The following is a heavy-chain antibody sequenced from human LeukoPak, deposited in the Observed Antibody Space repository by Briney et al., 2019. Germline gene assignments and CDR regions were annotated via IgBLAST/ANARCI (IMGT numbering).Heavy chain of an antibody. Sequence: GGSLRLSCAASGFTFSSYGMHWVRQAPGKGLERVAVISYDGSNKYYADSVKGRFTISRDNSKNTLYLQMNSLRAEDTAVYYCAKEDSGYGGAYYYYGMDVWGQGTTVTVSS. CDR2: ISYDGSNK. CDR3: AKEDSGYGGAYYYYGMDV. D-gene: IGHD5-12*01. CDR1: GFTFSSYG. V-gene: IGHV3-30*18. J-gene: IGHJ6*02.